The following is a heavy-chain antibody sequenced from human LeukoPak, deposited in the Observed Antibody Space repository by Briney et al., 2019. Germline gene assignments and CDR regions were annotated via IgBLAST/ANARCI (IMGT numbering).Heavy chain of an antibody. CDR3: ARETNYYDSSGYYYVC. Sequence: ASVKVSCKASGYTFTSYAMHWVRQAPGQRLEWMGWINAGNGNTKYSQKFQGRVTITRDTSASTAYMELSSLRSEDTAVYYCARETNYYDSSGYYYVCWGQGTLVTVSS. J-gene: IGHJ4*02. CDR2: INAGNGNT. CDR1: GYTFTSYA. D-gene: IGHD3-22*01. V-gene: IGHV1-3*01.